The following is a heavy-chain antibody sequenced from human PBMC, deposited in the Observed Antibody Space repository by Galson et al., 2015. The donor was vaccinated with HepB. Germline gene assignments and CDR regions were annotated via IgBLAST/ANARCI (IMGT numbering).Heavy chain of an antibody. V-gene: IGHV3-23*01. CDR1: GFTFRNYA. D-gene: IGHD6-19*01. CDR3: AKGSEYAGRFDY. Sequence: SLRLSCAASGFTFRNYAMNWVRQAPGKGLEWVSGIRSGMSTTYYADSVKGRFTVSRDDSKNTVYLQMNSLRAEDTAVYYCAKGSEYAGRFDYWGQGTLVTVSS. J-gene: IGHJ4*02. CDR2: IRSGMSTT.